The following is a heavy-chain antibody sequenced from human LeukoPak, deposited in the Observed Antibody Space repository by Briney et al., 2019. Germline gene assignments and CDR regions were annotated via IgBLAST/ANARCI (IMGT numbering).Heavy chain of an antibody. CDR3: ARGSRGYSYGVPDY. J-gene: IGHJ4*02. Sequence: SETLSLTCTVSGGSLGSYYWSWIRQPPGKGLEWIANIYSNATTSYNPSLKSRVAISLDPSRNQFSLKVASVTAADTAVYYCARGSRGYSYGVPDYWGQGTLVTVSS. V-gene: IGHV4-59*01. CDR1: GGSLGSYY. CDR2: IYSNATT. D-gene: IGHD5-18*01.